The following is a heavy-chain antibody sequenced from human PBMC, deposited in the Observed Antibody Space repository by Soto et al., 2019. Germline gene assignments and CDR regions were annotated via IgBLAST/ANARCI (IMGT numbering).Heavy chain of an antibody. V-gene: IGHV4-61*01. CDR3: ARGGDFRSSYDYGMDV. CDR2: IYYIVST. D-gene: IGHD3-3*01. CDR1: GVSVSNGSNY. J-gene: IGHJ6*02. Sequence: PAXTMSLTCTVSGVSVSNGSNYWSWMGKAPGKGREWILYIYYIVSTNYNPSLKSRVTISVDTSKNQFSLKLSSVTAADTAVYYGARGGDFRSSYDYGMDVWGQGTTVTVSS.